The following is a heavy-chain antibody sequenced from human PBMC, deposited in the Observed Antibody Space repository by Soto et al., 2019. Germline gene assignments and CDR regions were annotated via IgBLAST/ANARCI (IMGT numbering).Heavy chain of an antibody. CDR1: GYTFTNFY. J-gene: IGHJ4*02. V-gene: IGHV1-46*01. Sequence: QVQLVQSGAEVKEPGASVKISCKGSGYTFTNFYIHWVRQAPGQGLEWMGIVNSNGGSTNYAQNFKGRITISRDTSTSTVYMDRSSLRSEDTAVYYCARGLASGDYWGQGTLVTVSS. CDR2: VNSNGGST. CDR3: ARGLASGDY. D-gene: IGHD6-6*01.